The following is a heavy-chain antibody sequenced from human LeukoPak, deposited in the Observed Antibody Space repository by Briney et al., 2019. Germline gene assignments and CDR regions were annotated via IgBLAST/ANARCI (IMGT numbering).Heavy chain of an antibody. CDR2: IYYSGST. Sequence: SETLSLTCTVSGGSISSGGYYWSWIRQHPGKGLEWIGYIYYSGSTYYNPSLKSRVTISADTSKNQFSLKLSSVTAADTAVYYCATCYGDYARSLDYWGQGTLVTVSS. CDR1: GGSISSGGYY. CDR3: ATCYGDYARSLDY. V-gene: IGHV4-31*03. D-gene: IGHD4-17*01. J-gene: IGHJ4*02.